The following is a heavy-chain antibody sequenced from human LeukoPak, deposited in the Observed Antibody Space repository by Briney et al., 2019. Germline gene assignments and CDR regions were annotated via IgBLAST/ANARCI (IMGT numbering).Heavy chain of an antibody. J-gene: IGHJ4*02. D-gene: IGHD2-2*01. CDR1: GYTFTSNY. CDR2: INTNTGNP. V-gene: IGHV7-4-1*02. CDR3: ARALIGVPTTMAY. Sequence: ASVKVSCKAFGYTFTSNYMHWVRQAPGQGLEWMGWINTNTGNPTYAQGFTGRFVFSLDTSASTAYLQISSLKAEDTAVYYCARALIGVPTTMAYWGQGTLVTVSS.